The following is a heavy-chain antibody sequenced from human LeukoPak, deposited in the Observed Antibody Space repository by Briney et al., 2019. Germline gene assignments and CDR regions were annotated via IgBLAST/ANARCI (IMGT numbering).Heavy chain of an antibody. V-gene: IGHV4-39*07. CDR2: ISYSGNT. Sequence: PSETLSLTCTVSGGSVSSTAYYWGWIRQPPGKGLKWIGSISYSGNTYYDPSLTGRVTISVDTSKNQFSLTLSSVTAADSAMYYCARGKSIAAGAAWGQGTLVTVSS. J-gene: IGHJ5*02. CDR3: ARGKSIAAGAA. CDR1: GGSVSSTAYY. D-gene: IGHD6-13*01.